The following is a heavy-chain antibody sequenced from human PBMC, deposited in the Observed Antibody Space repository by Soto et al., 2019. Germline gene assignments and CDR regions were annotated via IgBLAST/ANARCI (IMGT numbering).Heavy chain of an antibody. Sequence: PSETLSLTCTVSGGSISSYYWSWIRQPPGKGLERIGYIYYSGSTNYNPSLKSRVTISVDTSKNQFSLKLSSVTAADTAVYYCARNLLYFDYWGQGTLVTVSS. CDR1: GGSISSYY. CDR2: IYYSGST. CDR3: ARNLLYFDY. V-gene: IGHV4-59*01. J-gene: IGHJ4*02.